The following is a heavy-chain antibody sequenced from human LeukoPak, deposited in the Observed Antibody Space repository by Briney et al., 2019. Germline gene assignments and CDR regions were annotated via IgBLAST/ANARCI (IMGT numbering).Heavy chain of an antibody. CDR1: GDSMRSYS. J-gene: IGHJ4*02. V-gene: IGHV4-59*01. D-gene: IGHD3-10*01. Sequence: PSETLSLTCSVSGDSMRSYSWTWIRQPPGKGPEWIGDIFYSGNTNYNPSLESRVTMSIDTSKNQFSLELTSLTSADTAVFYCAXXXXYXNLWSRNPKPAYYFDYWGQGLLVTVSS. CDR3: AXXXXYXNLWSRNPKPAYYFDY. CDR2: IFYSGNT.